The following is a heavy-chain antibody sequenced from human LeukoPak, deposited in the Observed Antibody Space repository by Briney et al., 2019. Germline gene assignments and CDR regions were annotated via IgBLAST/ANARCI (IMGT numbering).Heavy chain of an antibody. J-gene: IGHJ6*03. D-gene: IGHD3-22*01. CDR3: ARDRGSGSGYYMDV. CDR1: GFTFSTYG. V-gene: IGHV3-23*01. Sequence: PGGSLRLSCAASGFTFSTYGMGWVRKAPGKGLEWVSGIVGSGGTTYYADSVKGRFTISRDNAKSSLYLQMNSLRAEDTAVYYCARDRGSGSGYYMDVWGKGTTVTVSS. CDR2: IVGSGGTT.